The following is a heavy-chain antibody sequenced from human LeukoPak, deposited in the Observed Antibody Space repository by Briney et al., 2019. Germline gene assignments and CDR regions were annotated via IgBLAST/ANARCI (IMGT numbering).Heavy chain of an antibody. CDR1: GFTFSNAW. CDR3: TPNGGFGSNTDY. CDR2: IKSKTDGGTT. D-gene: IGHD3-10*01. J-gene: IGHJ4*02. Sequence: GGSLRLSCAASGFTFSNAWMSWVRQAPGKGLEWVGRIKSKTDGGTTDYAAPVKGRFTISRDDSKNTLYLQMNSLKTEDTAVYYCTPNGGFGSNTDYWGQGTLVTVSS. V-gene: IGHV3-15*01.